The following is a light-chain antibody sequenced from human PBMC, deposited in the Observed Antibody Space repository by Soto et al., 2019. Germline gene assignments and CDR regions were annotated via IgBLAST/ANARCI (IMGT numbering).Light chain of an antibody. CDR3: LQDYNYPYT. CDR2: GAS. V-gene: IGKV1-6*01. CDR1: QGIRND. J-gene: IGKJ2*01. Sequence: AIQMTQSPSSLSASVGDRVTITCRASQGIRNDLGWFQQKQGKAPKLLIYGASSLQSGVPSRFSGSGSGTDFTLTISSLQPEDFATYYCLQDYNYPYTFGQGTKLEIK.